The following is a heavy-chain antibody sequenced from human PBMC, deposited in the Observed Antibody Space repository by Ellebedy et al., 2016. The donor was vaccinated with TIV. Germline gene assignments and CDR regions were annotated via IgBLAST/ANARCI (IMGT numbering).Heavy chain of an antibody. CDR1: GYTLTNDY. Sequence: ASVKVSCKASGYTLTNDYMHWVRQAPGQGLEWMGWIAANNGGTNFAQKFHGRVTLTTDTSKETAYMELRSLRSDDTAVYYCARGRIAQLWSERYFDLWGRGTLVTVSS. J-gene: IGHJ2*01. CDR2: IAANNGGT. V-gene: IGHV1-18*04. D-gene: IGHD3-10*01. CDR3: ARGRIAQLWSERYFDL.